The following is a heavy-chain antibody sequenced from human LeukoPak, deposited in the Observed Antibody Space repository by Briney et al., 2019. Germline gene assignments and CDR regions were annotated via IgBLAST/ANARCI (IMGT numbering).Heavy chain of an antibody. V-gene: IGHV3-21*01. Sequence: GGSLRLSCAASGFTFSSYSMNWVRQAPGKGLEWVSCISTSSSYIYYADSVKGRFTISRDNAKNSLYLQMNSLRAEDTAVYYCARYDSSGWYSYYFDYWGQGTLVTVSS. J-gene: IGHJ4*02. CDR3: ARYDSSGWYSYYFDY. CDR1: GFTFSSYS. CDR2: ISTSSSYI. D-gene: IGHD6-19*01.